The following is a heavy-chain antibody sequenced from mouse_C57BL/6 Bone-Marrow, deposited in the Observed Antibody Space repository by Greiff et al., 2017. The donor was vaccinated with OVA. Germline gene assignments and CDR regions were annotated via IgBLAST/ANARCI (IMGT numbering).Heavy chain of an antibody. V-gene: IGHV1-82*01. CDR1: GYAFSSSW. Sequence: VQRVESGPELVKPGASVKISCKASGYAFSSSWMNWVKQRPGKGLEWIGRIYPGDGDTNYNGKFKGKATLTADKSSSTAYMQLSSLTSEDAAVYFCAKRQLRLRDAMDYWGQGTSVTVSS. CDR2: IYPGDGDT. J-gene: IGHJ4*01. D-gene: IGHD3-2*02. CDR3: AKRQLRLRDAMDY.